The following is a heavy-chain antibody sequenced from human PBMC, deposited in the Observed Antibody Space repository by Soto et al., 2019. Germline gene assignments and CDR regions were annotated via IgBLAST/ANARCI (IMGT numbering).Heavy chain of an antibody. CDR1: GFSLTSSGVG. CDR2: IYWDGDR. D-gene: IGHD1-20*01. Sequence: QITLKESGPTLLEPTQTLTLTCSFSGFSLTSSGVGVGWLRQAPGKALECLGIIYWDGDRRYNPSLRQRLTITKXHSXNXXVLTMTYLEPVDTATDYCAHRVPYNSYWDVGWFDPWGQGTLVTVS. V-gene: IGHV2-5*02. J-gene: IGHJ5*02. CDR3: AHRVPYNSYWDVGWFDP.